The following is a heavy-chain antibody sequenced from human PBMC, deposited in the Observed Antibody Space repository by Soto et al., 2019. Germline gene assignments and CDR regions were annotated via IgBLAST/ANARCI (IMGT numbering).Heavy chain of an antibody. CDR2: ISSTGRTI. CDR3: ARSYSSGWEFDY. J-gene: IGHJ4*02. Sequence: GSLRLSCGASGFTFSNYYMSWIRQAPGKGLEWVSYISSTGRTIYYADSVKGRFTVSRDNAQNSLSLKLNSLRVEDTAVYYCARSYSSGWEFDYWGQGTQVTVSS. V-gene: IGHV3-11*01. CDR1: GFTFSNYY. D-gene: IGHD6-19*01.